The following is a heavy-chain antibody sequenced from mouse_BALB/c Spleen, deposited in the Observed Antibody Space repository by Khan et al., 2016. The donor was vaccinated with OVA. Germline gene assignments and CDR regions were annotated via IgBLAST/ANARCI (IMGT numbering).Heavy chain of an antibody. J-gene: IGHJ4*01. V-gene: IGHV2-6-1*01. D-gene: IGHD2-10*01. CDR3: ARQPYYHYYIMDY. CDR1: GFSLTNYG. CDR2: IWSDGSA. Sequence: QVQLKESGPGLVAPSQSLSITCTIPGFSLTNYGVHWIRQPPGKGLEWLVVIWSDGSATYNSALKSRLNISKDNSKNQVFLKMNSLQTDDTAMYYCARQPYYHYYIMDYWGQGTSVTVSS.